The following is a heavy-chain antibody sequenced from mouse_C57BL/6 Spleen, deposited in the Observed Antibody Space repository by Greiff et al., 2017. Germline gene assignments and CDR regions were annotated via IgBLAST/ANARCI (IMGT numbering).Heavy chain of an antibody. CDR2: ISSGGSYT. D-gene: IGHD2-5*01. CDR3: ARHESNYGYFDV. CDR1: GFTFSSYG. V-gene: IGHV5-6*01. Sequence: EVQRVESGGDLVKPGGSLKLSCAASGFTFSSYGMSWVRQTPDKRLEWVATISSGGSYTYYPDSVKGRFTISRDNAKNTLYLQMSSLKSEDTAMYYCARHESNYGYFDVWGTGTTVTVSS. J-gene: IGHJ1*03.